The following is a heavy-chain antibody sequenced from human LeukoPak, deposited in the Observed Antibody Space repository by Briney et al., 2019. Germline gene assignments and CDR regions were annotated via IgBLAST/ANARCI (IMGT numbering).Heavy chain of an antibody. Sequence: GGSQRLSCAASEFTFSSYAMSWVRQAPGKGLEWVSAISGSGGSTYYADSVKGRFTISRDNSKNTLYLQMNSLRAEDTAVYYCAKDRYSYGYYDYWGQGTLVTVSS. D-gene: IGHD5-18*01. V-gene: IGHV3-23*01. CDR3: AKDRYSYGYYDY. CDR2: ISGSGGST. CDR1: EFTFSSYA. J-gene: IGHJ4*02.